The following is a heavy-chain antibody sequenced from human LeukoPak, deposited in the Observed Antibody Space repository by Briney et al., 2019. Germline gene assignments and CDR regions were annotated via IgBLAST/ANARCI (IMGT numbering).Heavy chain of an antibody. CDR2: IYHSGST. CDR3: ARGIAARRSWFDP. D-gene: IGHD6-6*01. J-gene: IGHJ5*02. Sequence: SQTLSLTCAVSGGSISSGGYSWSWIRQPPGKGLEWIGYIYHSGSTYYNPSLKSRVTISVDRSKNQFSLKLSSVTAADTAVYYCARGIAARRSWFDPWGQGTLVAVSS. V-gene: IGHV4-30-2*01. CDR1: GGSISSGGYS.